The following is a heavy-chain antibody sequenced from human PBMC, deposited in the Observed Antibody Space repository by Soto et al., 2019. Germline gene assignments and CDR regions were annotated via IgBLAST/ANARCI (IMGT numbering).Heavy chain of an antibody. CDR3: AKSPSYYDFWSGSNYYFDY. J-gene: IGHJ4*02. Sequence: LRLSCAASGFTFSSYAMSWVRQAPGKGLEWVSAISGSGGSTYYADSVKGRFTISRDNSKSTLYLQMNSLRAEDTAVYYCAKSPSYYDFWSGSNYYFDYWGQGTLVTVSS. D-gene: IGHD3-3*01. CDR2: ISGSGGST. V-gene: IGHV3-23*01. CDR1: GFTFSSYA.